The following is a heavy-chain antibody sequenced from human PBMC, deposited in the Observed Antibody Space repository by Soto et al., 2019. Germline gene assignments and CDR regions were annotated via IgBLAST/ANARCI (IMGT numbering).Heavy chain of an antibody. V-gene: IGHV3-23*01. CDR2: ISASGDST. CDR3: AKGGITAPRYY. J-gene: IGHJ4*02. CDR1: GFTFSSSA. Sequence: LRLSCSASGFTFSSSAMGWVRQAPGKGLEWVSSISASGDSTPYADSVKGRFTISRDNSKNTVYLQMNSLRVEDTALYYCAKGGITAPRYYWGQGTLVTVSS. D-gene: IGHD3-16*01.